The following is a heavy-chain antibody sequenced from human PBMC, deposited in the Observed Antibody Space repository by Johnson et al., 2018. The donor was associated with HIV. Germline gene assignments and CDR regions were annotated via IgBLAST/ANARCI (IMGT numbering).Heavy chain of an antibody. CDR1: GFTFDDYA. J-gene: IGHJ3*02. CDR2: ISLDGGST. D-gene: IGHD3-10*01. Sequence: VQLVESGGVVVQPGGSLRLSCAASGFTFDDYAMHWVRQAPGKGLEWVSLISLDGGSTYYAASGKGRFTISRDNSKNTLYLQMNSLRAEDTAVYYCARDRGDMVRGGAAFDIWGQGTMVTVSS. V-gene: IGHV3-43D*03. CDR3: ARDRGDMVRGGAAFDI.